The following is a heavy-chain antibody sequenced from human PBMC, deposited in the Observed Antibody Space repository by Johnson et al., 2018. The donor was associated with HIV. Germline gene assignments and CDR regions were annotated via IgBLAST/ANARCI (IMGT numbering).Heavy chain of an antibody. Sequence: VQLVESGGGLVQPGGSLRLSCAASGFTFSSYWMSWVRQAPGKGLEWVAVISYDGSNKYYADSVKGRFTISRDNSKNTLYLQMNSLRAEDTAVYYCARDHLGLSAAFIWGAFDIWGQGTMVTVSS. CDR2: ISYDGSNK. J-gene: IGHJ3*02. D-gene: IGHD3-16*01. CDR3: ARDHLGLSAAFIWGAFDI. V-gene: IGHV3-30*03. CDR1: GFTFSSYW.